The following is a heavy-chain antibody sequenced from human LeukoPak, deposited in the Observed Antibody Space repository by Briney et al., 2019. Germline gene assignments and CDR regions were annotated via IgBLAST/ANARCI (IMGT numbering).Heavy chain of an antibody. CDR2: IYYSGST. CDR3: AREAYCGGDCYYFDY. D-gene: IGHD2-21*02. V-gene: IGHV4-59*01. J-gene: IGHJ4*02. CDR1: GGSISSYY. Sequence: SETLSLTCTVSGGSISSYYWSWIRQPPGKGLEWIGHIYYSGSTNYNPSLKSRVTISADTSKNQFSLKLSSVTAADTAVYYCAREAYCGGDCYYFDYWGQGTLVTVSS.